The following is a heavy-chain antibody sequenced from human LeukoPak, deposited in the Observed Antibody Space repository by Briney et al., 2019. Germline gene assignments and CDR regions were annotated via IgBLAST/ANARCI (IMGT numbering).Heavy chain of an antibody. CDR2: IYSGGST. CDR1: GFNVSSNY. CDR3: ARVDSRTAQFDY. V-gene: IGHV3-66*01. Sequence: GGSLRLSCAVSGFNVSSNYLNWLRQAPGKGPEGVSVIYSGGSTYYADSVKGRFTISRDNSKNTLYLQMNSLRAEDTAVYHCARVDSRTAQFDYWGQGTLVTVSS. J-gene: IGHJ4*02. D-gene: IGHD6-13*01.